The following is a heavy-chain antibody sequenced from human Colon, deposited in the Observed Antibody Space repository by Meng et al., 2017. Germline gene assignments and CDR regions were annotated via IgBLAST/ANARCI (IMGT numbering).Heavy chain of an antibody. J-gene: IGHJ4*02. D-gene: IGHD6-19*01. CDR1: GGTLSSFH. CDR3: ARVSSPSVAGASYDY. V-gene: IGHV1-2*06. CDR2: LIPKTNST. Sequence: VAMGQSGAEGKTPGVSVKVLRSAAGGTLSSFHSSWVRQAPGQGLEWKGRLIPKTNSTLYAQNFQGRVTLTGDTSIGTAYMDLSSLTPDDTAVYYCARVSSPSVAGASYDYWGQGTLVTVSS.